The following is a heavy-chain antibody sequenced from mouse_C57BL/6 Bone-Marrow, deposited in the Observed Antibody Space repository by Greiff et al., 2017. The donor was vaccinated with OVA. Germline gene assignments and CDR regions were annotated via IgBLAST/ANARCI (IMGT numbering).Heavy chain of an antibody. J-gene: IGHJ3*01. CDR2: INPGSGGT. CDR3: ARRYYYGGWFAY. V-gene: IGHV1-54*01. Sequence: QVQLQQSGAELVRPGTSVKVSCKASGYAFTNYLIEWVKQRPGQGLEWIGVINPGSGGTNYNEKFKGKATLTADKSSSTAYMQLISLTSEDSAVYFCARRYYYGGWFAYWGQGTLVTVSA. CDR1: GYAFTNYL. D-gene: IGHD1-1*01.